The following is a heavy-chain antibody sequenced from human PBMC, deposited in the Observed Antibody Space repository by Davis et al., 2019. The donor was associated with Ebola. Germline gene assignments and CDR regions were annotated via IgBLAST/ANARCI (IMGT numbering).Heavy chain of an antibody. CDR1: RGTFNSYA. V-gene: IGHV1-69*13. CDR3: ARGGYCSGSSCYGWFDA. J-gene: IGHJ5*02. Sequence: SSVNVSCKAVRGTFNSYAISWVRQAPGQGPEWMGNIIPVFGSTDYAQNFQGRVTIDADESTSTVYMDLSSLTSEDTAVYYCARGGYCSGSSCYGWFDAWGQGTLVTVSS. CDR2: IIPVFGST. D-gene: IGHD2-15*01.